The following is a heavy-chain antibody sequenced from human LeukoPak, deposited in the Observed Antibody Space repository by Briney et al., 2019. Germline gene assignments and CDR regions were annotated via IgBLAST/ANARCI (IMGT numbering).Heavy chain of an antibody. CDR3: ARGEVTAILDY. CDR1: GFTFSSYA. V-gene: IGHV3-30*04. J-gene: IGHJ4*02. D-gene: IGHD2-21*02. CDR2: ISYDGSNK. Sequence: GGSLRLSCAASGFTFSSYAMHWVRQAPGKGLEWVAVISYDGSNKYYADSVKGQFTISRDNSKNTLYLQMNSLRAEDTAVYYCARGEVTAILDYWGQGTLVTVSS.